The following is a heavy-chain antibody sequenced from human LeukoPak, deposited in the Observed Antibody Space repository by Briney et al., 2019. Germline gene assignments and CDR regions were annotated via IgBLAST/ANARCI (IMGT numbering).Heavy chain of an antibody. Sequence: GGSLRLSCAASGFTFSSYEMNWVGQAPGKGLEWVSYISSSGSTIYYADSVKGRFTISRDNAKNSLYLQMNSLRAEDTAVYYCASAYCGGDCYPHYYCGMDVWGKGTTVTVSS. J-gene: IGHJ6*04. CDR2: ISSSGSTI. D-gene: IGHD2-21*02. CDR1: GFTFSSYE. CDR3: ASAYCGGDCYPHYYCGMDV. V-gene: IGHV3-48*03.